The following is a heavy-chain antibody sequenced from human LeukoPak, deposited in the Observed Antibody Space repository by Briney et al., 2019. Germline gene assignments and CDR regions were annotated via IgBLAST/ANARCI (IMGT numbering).Heavy chain of an antibody. CDR1: GFTFSRYG. D-gene: IGHD6-25*01. CDR2: ISYLGDDQ. V-gene: IGHV3-30*18. J-gene: IGHJ6*02. Sequence: PGRSLRLSCAASGFTFSRYGMHWVRQAPGKGLEWVAVISYLGDDQFYAESVKGRSTISRDNSKNTVFLQMNSLRGEDTAVYYCAKDRSSGPHYYYGMDVWGRGTTVIVSS. CDR3: AKDRSSGPHYYYGMDV.